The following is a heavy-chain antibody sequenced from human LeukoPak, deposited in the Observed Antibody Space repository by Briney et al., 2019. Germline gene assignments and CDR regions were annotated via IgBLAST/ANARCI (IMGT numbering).Heavy chain of an antibody. CDR2: ITSDASST. CDR3: AREFEGQEAGAYGSGSYDVFDI. J-gene: IGHJ3*02. CDR1: GFTFSNYW. Sequence: PGGSLRLSCAASGFTFSNYWMHWVRRAPGKGLVWVSRITSDASSTSYADSVKGRFTISRDNAKNTLYLRMNSLRAEDTAVYYCAREFEGQEAGAYGSGSYDVFDIWGQGTMVTVSS. V-gene: IGHV3-74*01. D-gene: IGHD3-10*01.